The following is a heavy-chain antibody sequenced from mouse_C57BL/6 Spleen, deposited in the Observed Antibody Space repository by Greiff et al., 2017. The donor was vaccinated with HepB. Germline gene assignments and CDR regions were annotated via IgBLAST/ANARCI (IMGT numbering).Heavy chain of an antibody. V-gene: IGHV1-19*01. CDR1: GYTFTDYY. D-gene: IGHD1-1*01. CDR3: ARGYYGSSSLSD. CDR2: INPYNGGT. Sequence: EVQLQQSGPVLVKPGASVKMSCKASGYTFTDYYMNWVKQSHGKSLEWIGVINPYNGGTSYNQKFKGKATLTVDKSSSTAYMELNSLTSEDSAVYYCARGYYGSSSLSDWGQGTTLTVSS. J-gene: IGHJ2*01.